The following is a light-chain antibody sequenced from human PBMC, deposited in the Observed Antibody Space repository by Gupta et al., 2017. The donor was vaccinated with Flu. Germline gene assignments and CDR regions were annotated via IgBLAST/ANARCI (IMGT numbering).Light chain of an antibody. CDR1: QSINSF. V-gene: IGKV1-39*01. CDR2: AAS. Sequence: DIQMTQSPSSLSASVGDRVTITCRASQSINSFLNWYQQKPGKAPKLLIYAASNLQSGVPSSFSGGGSGTXFTLTIXSLQPEDFATYYCQQSYTTPPTFGXGTKVEIK. J-gene: IGKJ1*01. CDR3: QQSYTTPPT.